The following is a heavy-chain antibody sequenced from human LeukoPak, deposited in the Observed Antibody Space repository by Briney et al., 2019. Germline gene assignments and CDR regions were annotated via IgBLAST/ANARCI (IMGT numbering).Heavy chain of an antibody. Sequence: GGSLRLSCAASGFTFSSYWMSWVRQAPGKGLEWVANIKQDGSEKYYVDSVKGRFTISRDNAKNSLYLQMNSLRAEDMALYYCAKGRGLSYDYGVDYWGQGTLVTVSS. V-gene: IGHV3-7*03. CDR1: GFTFSSYW. CDR3: AKGRGLSYDYGVDY. CDR2: IKQDGSEK. J-gene: IGHJ4*02. D-gene: IGHD4-17*01.